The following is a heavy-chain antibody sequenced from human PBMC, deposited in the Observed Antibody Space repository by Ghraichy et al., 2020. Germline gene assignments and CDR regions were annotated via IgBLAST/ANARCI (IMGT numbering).Heavy chain of an antibody. D-gene: IGHD2-15*01. J-gene: IGHJ6*02. CDR1: GGTFSSYA. CDR3: ARDGGREPGYYYCMDV. Sequence: SVKVSCKASGGTFSSYAISWVRQAPGQGLEWMGGIIPSFGKANYAQKFQGRVTITADESTSTAYMELSRLRSEDRAVYYCARDGGREPGYYYCMDVWGQGTTVTVSS. V-gene: IGHV1-69*13. CDR2: IIPSFGKA.